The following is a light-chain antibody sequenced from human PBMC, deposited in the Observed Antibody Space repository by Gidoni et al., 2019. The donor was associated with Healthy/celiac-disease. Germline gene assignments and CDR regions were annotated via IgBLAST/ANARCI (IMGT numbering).Light chain of an antibody. CDR2: KAS. CDR1: QSISSW. Sequence: DNQMTQSPSTLSASVGDRGTITCRARQSISSWLAWYQQKPGEAPQLLIYKASSLESGVPSRFSGSGSGTEFPLTISSLQPDDFATYYCQQYNSYPLTFGGGTKVEIK. CDR3: QQYNSYPLT. V-gene: IGKV1-5*03. J-gene: IGKJ4*01.